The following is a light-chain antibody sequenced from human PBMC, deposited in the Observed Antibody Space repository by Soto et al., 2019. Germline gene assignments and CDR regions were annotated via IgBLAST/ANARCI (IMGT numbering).Light chain of an antibody. CDR1: SSDVGGYIY. CDR2: DVS. CDR3: NSYTSNNTYV. V-gene: IGLV2-14*03. Sequence: QSALTQPPSASGSPGQSVTISCTGTSSDVGGYIYVSWYQQHPGKAPKLMIYDVSNRPSGVSNRFSGSKSGNTASLTISGLRAEDEADYYCNSYTSNNTYVFGTGTKLTVL. J-gene: IGLJ1*01.